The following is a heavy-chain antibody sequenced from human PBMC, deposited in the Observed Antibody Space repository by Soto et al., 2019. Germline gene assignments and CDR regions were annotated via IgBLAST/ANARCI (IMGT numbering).Heavy chain of an antibody. CDR3: ARTYYYDSSGLNWFDP. CDR2: IDWDDDK. CDR1: GFSLSTSGMC. J-gene: IGHJ5*02. D-gene: IGHD3-22*01. Sequence: SGPTLVNPTQTLTLTYTFSGFSLSTSGMCVSWIRQPPGKALEWLALIDWDDDKYYSTSLKTRLTISKDTSKNQVVLTMTNMDPVDTATYYCARTYYYDSSGLNWFDPWGQGTLVTVSS. V-gene: IGHV2-70*01.